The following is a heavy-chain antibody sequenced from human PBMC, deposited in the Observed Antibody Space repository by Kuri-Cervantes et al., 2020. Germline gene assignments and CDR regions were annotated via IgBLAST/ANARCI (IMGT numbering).Heavy chain of an antibody. D-gene: IGHD6-13*01. CDR3: AKDLIAAAGTLYEFDY. Sequence: GESLKISCAASGFTFSSYSMNWVRQAPGKGLEWVSSISSSSSYIYYADSVKGRFTISRDNAKNSLYLQMNSLRAEDTALYYCAKDLIAAAGTLYEFDYWGQGTLVTVSS. J-gene: IGHJ4*02. CDR1: GFTFSSYS. CDR2: ISSSSSYI. V-gene: IGHV3-21*04.